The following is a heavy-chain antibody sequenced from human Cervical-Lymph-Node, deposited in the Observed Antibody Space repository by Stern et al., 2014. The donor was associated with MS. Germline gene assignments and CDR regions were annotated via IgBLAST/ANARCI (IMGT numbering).Heavy chain of an antibody. D-gene: IGHD6-13*01. CDR3: AKPQQQLAFDY. CDR2: ISHDGTYK. V-gene: IGHV3-30*18. Sequence: VQLVESGGGVVQPGRSLRLSCAVSGFSFSAYGMHWVRQAPGKGLECVASISHDGTYKSYADSVKGRFTISRDNYRNTLYLQMNSLRPEDTAVYYCAKPQQQLAFDYWGQGTLVTVSS. CDR1: GFSFSAYG. J-gene: IGHJ4*02.